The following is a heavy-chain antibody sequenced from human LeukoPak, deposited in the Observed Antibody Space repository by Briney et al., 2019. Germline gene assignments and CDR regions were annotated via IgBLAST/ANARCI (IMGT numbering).Heavy chain of an antibody. CDR1: GFTFNNYA. V-gene: IGHV3-23*01. J-gene: IGHJ4*02. D-gene: IGHD5-18*01. CDR2: VSGNGVTT. CDR3: ARDRFNYGPFDY. Sequence: GGSLRLSCAASGFTFNNYAMAWVRQAPGKGLEWVATVSGNGVTTYYADSVKGRFTISRDNSKSTLYLQMNSLRGEDTAVYYCARDRFNYGPFDYWGQGTLVTVSS.